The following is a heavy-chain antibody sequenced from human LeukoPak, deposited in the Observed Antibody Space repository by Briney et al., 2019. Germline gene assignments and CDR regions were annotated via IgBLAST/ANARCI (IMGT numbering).Heavy chain of an antibody. Sequence: SDTLSLTCTVSGVSVCRGGYTCSSICRPPGKEVEWVGDIYYRGSTNYNPSLKSRVTISVDTSKNQFSLRLSSVTAADTAVYYCSRLQFDWLSPGAFDIWGQGTMVTVSS. CDR1: GVSVCRGGYT. V-gene: IGHV4-61*08. CDR2: IYYRGST. D-gene: IGHD3-9*01. J-gene: IGHJ3*02. CDR3: SRLQFDWLSPGAFDI.